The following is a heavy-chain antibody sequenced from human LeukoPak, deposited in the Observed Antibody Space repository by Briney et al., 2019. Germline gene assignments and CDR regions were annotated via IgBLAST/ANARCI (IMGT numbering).Heavy chain of an antibody. D-gene: IGHD2-15*01. CDR1: GFTFSSYT. CDR2: IFYDATNK. J-gene: IGHJ5*02. CDR3: AKTGYCSGGSCYSGDGWFDP. V-gene: IGHV3-30-3*01. Sequence: GGSLRLSCAASGFTFSSYTMHWVRQAPGKGLEWVAIIFYDATNKYYADSVKGRFTISRDNSKNTLYLQMNSLRAEDTAVYYCAKTGYCSGGSCYSGDGWFDPWGQGTLVTVSS.